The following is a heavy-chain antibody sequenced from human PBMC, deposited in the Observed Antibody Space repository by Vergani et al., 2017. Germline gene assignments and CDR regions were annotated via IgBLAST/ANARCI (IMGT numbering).Heavy chain of an antibody. J-gene: IGHJ5*02. Sequence: VQLVESGGGLVQPGGSLRLSCVGSGFNFSNYGMHWVRQAPGKGLEWVAFIRYDGGKKYFADSVEGRFTISRDNSKNTLYLQMNSLRAEDTAVYYCTKDKSDRRFFIWFGGFDPWGQGTLVTVSS. V-gene: IGHV3-30*02. D-gene: IGHD3-10*01. CDR3: TKDKSDRRFFIWFGGFDP. CDR2: IRYDGGKK. CDR1: GFNFSNYG.